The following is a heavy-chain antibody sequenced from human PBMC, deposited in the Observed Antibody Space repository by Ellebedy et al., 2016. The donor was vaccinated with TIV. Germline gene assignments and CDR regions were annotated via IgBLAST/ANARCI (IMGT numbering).Heavy chain of an antibody. CDR2: VNTDGSST. V-gene: IGHV3-74*01. J-gene: IGHJ4*02. CDR1: GFTFSDYY. Sequence: PGGSLRLSCAASGFTFSDYYMSWIRQAPGKGLVWVSRVNTDGSSTSYADSVKGRFTISRDNARNTLYLQMNNLRVEDTAVYYCACWAGQERFQGPFDYWGQGTLVIVSS. D-gene: IGHD3-3*01. CDR3: ACWAGQERFQGPFDY.